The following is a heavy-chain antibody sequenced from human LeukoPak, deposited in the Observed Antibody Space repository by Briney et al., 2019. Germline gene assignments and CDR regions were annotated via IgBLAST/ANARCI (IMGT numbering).Heavy chain of an antibody. J-gene: IGHJ4*02. Sequence: ASVKVSCKASGYTFTSYGISWVRQAPGQGLEWMGWISAYNGNTNYAQKLQGRVTMTTDTSTSTAYMELRSLRSDDTAVYYCARDFVRRVWELPGGLYYFDYWGQGTLVTVSS. CDR3: ARDFVRRVWELPGGLYYFDY. V-gene: IGHV1-18*01. CDR1: GYTFTSYG. D-gene: IGHD1-26*01. CDR2: ISAYNGNT.